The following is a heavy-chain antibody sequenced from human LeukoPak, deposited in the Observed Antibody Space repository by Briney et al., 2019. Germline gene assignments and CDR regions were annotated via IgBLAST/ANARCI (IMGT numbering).Heavy chain of an antibody. CDR1: GGSISSSSYY. CDR2: IYYSGST. V-gene: IGHV4-39*07. D-gene: IGHD4-17*01. CDR3: ARADYGDYVYYFDY. J-gene: IGHJ4*02. Sequence: SETLSLTCTVSGGSISSSSYYWGWIRQPPGKGLEWIGSIYYSGSTYYNPSLKSRVTISVDTSKNQFSLKLSSVTAADTAVYYCARADYGDYVYYFDYWGQGTLVTVSS.